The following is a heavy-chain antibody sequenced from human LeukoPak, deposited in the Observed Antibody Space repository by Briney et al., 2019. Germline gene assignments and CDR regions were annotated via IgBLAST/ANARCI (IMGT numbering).Heavy chain of an antibody. J-gene: IGHJ3*02. D-gene: IGHD3-22*01. CDR2: IYYSGST. CDR1: GGSISSGDYY. V-gene: IGHV4-30-4*01. Sequence: SQTLSLTCTVSGGSISSGDYYWSWIPQPPGKGLEWIGYIYYSGSTYYNPSLKSRVTISVDTSKNQFSLKLSSVTAADTAVYYCARTYYYDSSGYYYNDAFDIWGQGTMVTVSS. CDR3: ARTYYYDSSGYYYNDAFDI.